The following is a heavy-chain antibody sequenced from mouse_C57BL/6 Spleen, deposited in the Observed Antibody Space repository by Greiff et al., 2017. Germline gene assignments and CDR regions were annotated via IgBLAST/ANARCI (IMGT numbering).Heavy chain of an antibody. CDR2: IDPETGGT. CDR3: TIYYGYDGQGDY. V-gene: IGHV1-15*01. CDR1: GYTFTDYE. Sequence: QVQLKQSGAELVRPGASVTLSCKASGYTFTDYEMHWVKQTPVHGLEWIGAIDPETGGTAYNQKFKGKAILTADKSSSTAYMELRSLTSEDSAVYYCTIYYGYDGQGDYWGQGTSVTVSS. J-gene: IGHJ4*01. D-gene: IGHD2-2*01.